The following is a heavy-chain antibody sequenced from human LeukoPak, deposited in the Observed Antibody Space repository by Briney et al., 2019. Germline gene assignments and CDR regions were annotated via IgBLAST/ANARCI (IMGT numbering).Heavy chain of an antibody. V-gene: IGHV4-34*01. Sequence: SETLSLTCAVYGGSFSGYYWSWIRQPPGKGLEWIGEVNHSGSTNYNPSLKSRVTISVDTSKNQFSLKLSSVTAADTAVYYCARGKRGYSSSWYDYWGQGTLVTVSS. D-gene: IGHD6-13*01. CDR1: GGSFSGYY. CDR2: VNHSGST. CDR3: ARGKRGYSSSWYDY. J-gene: IGHJ4*02.